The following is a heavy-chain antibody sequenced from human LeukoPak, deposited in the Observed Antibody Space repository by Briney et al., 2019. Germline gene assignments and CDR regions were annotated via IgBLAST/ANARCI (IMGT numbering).Heavy chain of an antibody. V-gene: IGHV4-59*01. CDR2: IYYTGST. CDR1: GGSISNYH. CDR3: ARWGSIAVARFDY. D-gene: IGHD6-6*01. Sequence: SETLSLTCTVSGGSISNYHWSWIRQPPGKGLEWIGYIYYTGSTNYNPSLTSRVNISVDTSKNQFSLNLTSVTAADTAVYYCARWGSIAVARFDYWGQGTLVTVSS. J-gene: IGHJ4*02.